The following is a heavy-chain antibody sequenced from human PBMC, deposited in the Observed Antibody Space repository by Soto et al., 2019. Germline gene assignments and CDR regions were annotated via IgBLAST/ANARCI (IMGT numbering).Heavy chain of an antibody. V-gene: IGHV1-69*13. CDR1: GGTLSSYA. CDR3: ARSKEKIVVVPAAAYYYYYGMDV. Sequence: SVKVSCKASGGTLSSYAISWVRQAPGQGLEWMGGIIPIFGTANYAQKFQGRVTITADESTSTAYMELSSLRSEDTAVYYCARSKEKIVVVPAAAYYYYYGMDVWGQGTTVTVSS. D-gene: IGHD2-2*01. CDR2: IIPIFGTA. J-gene: IGHJ6*02.